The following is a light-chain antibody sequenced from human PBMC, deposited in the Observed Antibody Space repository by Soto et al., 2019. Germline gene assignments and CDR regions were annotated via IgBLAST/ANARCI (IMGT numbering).Light chain of an antibody. J-gene: IGLJ1*01. CDR2: DVS. CDR3: FALARHYFFV. V-gene: IGLV2-14*03. Sequence: QSALTQPASVSGSPGQSITISCTGTSSDVGGHNSVAWYQHNPGKAPKLMIYDVSKRPSGVPDRFSGSKSGNRASLTISGLQADDEADYSCFALARHYFFVFGSGTKVTVL. CDR1: SSDVGGHNS.